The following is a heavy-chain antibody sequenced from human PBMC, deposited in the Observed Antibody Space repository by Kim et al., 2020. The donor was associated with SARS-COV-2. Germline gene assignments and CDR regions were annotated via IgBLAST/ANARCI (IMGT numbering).Heavy chain of an antibody. CDR3: ARGFFRNGFDV. V-gene: IGHV3-74*01. Sequence: GGSLRLSCAASGFTFNDYWINWVRQAPGKGLVWVSRISSDGSSPNYADSVKGRFTMSRDNAENTVYLQMNSLRAEDTAVYYCARGFFRNGFDVWGQGTTVTVSS. J-gene: IGHJ6*02. CDR2: ISSDGSSP. D-gene: IGHD3-3*01. CDR1: GFTFNDYW.